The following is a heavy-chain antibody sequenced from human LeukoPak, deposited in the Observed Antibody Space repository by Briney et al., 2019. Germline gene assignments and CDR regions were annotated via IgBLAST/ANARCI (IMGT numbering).Heavy chain of an antibody. Sequence: GGSLRLSCAASGFTFDDYAMHWVRQAPGKGLEWVSGISWNSGSIGYADSVKGRFTISRDNAKNSLYLQMNSLRAEDTALYYCAKSSYSSSWSIDYWGQGTLVTVSS. CDR3: AKSSYSSSWSIDY. V-gene: IGHV3-9*01. CDR1: GFTFDDYA. D-gene: IGHD6-13*01. CDR2: ISWNSGSI. J-gene: IGHJ4*02.